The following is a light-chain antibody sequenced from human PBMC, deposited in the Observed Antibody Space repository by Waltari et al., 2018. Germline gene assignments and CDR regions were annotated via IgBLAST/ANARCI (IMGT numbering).Light chain of an antibody. Sequence: SSELTQDPAVSVALGQPIRITCQRDSLRSGDASWYQQKPGQAPVLVMFGENNRPSGIPDRFSGSISGSTTSLTITGAQAEDEADYYCNSRDNRGQGVIFGGGTKVTGL. CDR1: SLRSGD. V-gene: IGLV3-19*01. CDR3: NSRDNRGQGVI. CDR2: GEN. J-gene: IGLJ2*01.